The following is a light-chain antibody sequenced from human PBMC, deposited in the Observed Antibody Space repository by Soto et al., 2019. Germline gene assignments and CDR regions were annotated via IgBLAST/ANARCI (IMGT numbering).Light chain of an antibody. CDR2: CAS. Sequence: EIGMTQSPATLSVSPGERATLSCRASESVRSNLAWYQQKPGQAPRLLIYCASTSATGITARFSGSGSGTDFTLTISSLQSEDFALYYCQQYNNWLTFGVGTKVEIK. J-gene: IGKJ4*01. V-gene: IGKV3-15*01. CDR3: QQYNNWLT. CDR1: ESVRSN.